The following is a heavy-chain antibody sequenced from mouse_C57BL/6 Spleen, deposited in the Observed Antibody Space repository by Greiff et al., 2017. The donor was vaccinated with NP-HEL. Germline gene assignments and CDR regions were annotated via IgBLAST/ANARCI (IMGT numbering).Heavy chain of an antibody. CDR3: AREGSRRGYAMDY. J-gene: IGHJ4*01. CDR2: IRRGRSTI. CDR1: GFTFSDYG. V-gene: IGHV5-17*01. D-gene: IGHD1-1*01. Sequence: EVKLQEPGGGLVKPGGSLKLSCAASGFTFSDYGMHWVRQAPEQGLESVAYIRRGRSTIYYAATVKGRFTISRYNAKNTLFLQMTSLRSEDTDTYACAREGSRRGYAMDYWGQGTSVTVSS.